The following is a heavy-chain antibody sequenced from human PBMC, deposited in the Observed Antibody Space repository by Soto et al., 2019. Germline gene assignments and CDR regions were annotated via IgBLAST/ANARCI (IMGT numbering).Heavy chain of an antibody. CDR2: ISWNSGRK. V-gene: IGHV3-9*01. CDR1: GFTFDNYT. CDR3: AKGDCSGGSCYSGY. D-gene: IGHD2-15*01. Sequence: EVQLVESGGGLVQPGGSLRLSCAASGFTFDNYTMHWVRQAPGKGLEWVSGISWNSGRKGYADSVKGRFTISRDNAKNSLYLQMNSLRAEDTALYYCAKGDCSGGSCYSGYWGQGTLVIVSS. J-gene: IGHJ4*02.